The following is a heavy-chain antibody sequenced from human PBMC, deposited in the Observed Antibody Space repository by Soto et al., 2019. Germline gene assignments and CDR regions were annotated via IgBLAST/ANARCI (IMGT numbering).Heavy chain of an antibody. CDR2: IRSKANSYAT. J-gene: IGHJ4*02. CDR3: TRHVADY. Sequence: EVQLVESGGGLVQPGGSLKLSCAASGFTFSGSAMHWVRQASGKGLEWVGRIRSKANSYATEYAASVKGRFTISRDDSKNTAYLQMSGLKNECTAVYYCTRHVADYWGQRTLVTVSS. V-gene: IGHV3-73*01. CDR1: GFTFSGSA.